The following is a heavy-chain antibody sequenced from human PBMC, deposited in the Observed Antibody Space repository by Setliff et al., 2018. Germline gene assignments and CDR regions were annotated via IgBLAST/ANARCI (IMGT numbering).Heavy chain of an antibody. D-gene: IGHD2-15*01. J-gene: IGHJ4*02. Sequence: GGSLRLSCAASGFTFSDFSINWVRQAPGKGLEWVSSISSTSKYIFYADSVEGRFSISRDNAENSLYLQMNSLRPEDTAVYYCARTCSGSGCYAGLESWGQGTPVTVSS. CDR3: ARTCSGSGCYAGLES. CDR1: GFTFSDFS. V-gene: IGHV3-21*01. CDR2: ISSTSKYI.